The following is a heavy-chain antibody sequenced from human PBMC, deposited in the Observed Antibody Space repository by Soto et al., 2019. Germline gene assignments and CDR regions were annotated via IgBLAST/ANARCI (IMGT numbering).Heavy chain of an antibody. CDR2: IYHRGNT. J-gene: IGHJ6*02. CDR1: GGSFSGFY. D-gene: IGHD3-22*01. V-gene: IGHV4-34*01. CDR3: ARAHSTTVITLKWGAMDF. Sequence: SETLSLTCAVYGGSFSGFYWSWIRQSPGKGLEWIGEIYHRGNTNYNPSLKTRVSISVDTSKNQFSLNLTSVTAADTAVYYCARAHSTTVITLKWGAMDFWGQGTKVTAP.